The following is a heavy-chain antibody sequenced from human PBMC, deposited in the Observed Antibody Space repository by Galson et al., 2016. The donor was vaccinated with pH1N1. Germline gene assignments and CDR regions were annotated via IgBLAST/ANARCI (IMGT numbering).Heavy chain of an antibody. Sequence: SLRLSCAASGFSFSSYWMSWVRQAPGKGLEWVANINQEGSKIYYVDSVRGRFTISRDNSKNSVYLQMNSLRVEDTAMYHCVKGIGGSGAYWGQGTLVTVSS. V-gene: IGHV3-7*01. CDR2: INQEGSKI. CDR1: GFSFSSYW. CDR3: VKGIGGSGAY. J-gene: IGHJ4*02. D-gene: IGHD3-16*01.